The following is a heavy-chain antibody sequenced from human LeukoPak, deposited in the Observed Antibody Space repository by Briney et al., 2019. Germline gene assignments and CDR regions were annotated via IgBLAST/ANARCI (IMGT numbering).Heavy chain of an antibody. D-gene: IGHD3-10*01. CDR1: GGSFSGYY. J-gene: IGHJ6*03. CDR2: VYHGGSS. CDR3: ARDYYGSGSYQNGYYYYYYMDV. Sequence: SETLSLTCAVYGGSFSGYYWSWIRQPPGKGLEWIGNVYHGGSSYYNPSLKSRVTISVDTSKTQFSLNLDSVTAADTAVYYCARDYYGSGSYQNGYYYYYYMDVWGKGTTVTVSS. V-gene: IGHV4-34*01.